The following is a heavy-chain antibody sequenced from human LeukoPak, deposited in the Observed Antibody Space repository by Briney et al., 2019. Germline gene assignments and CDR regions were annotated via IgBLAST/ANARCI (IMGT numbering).Heavy chain of an antibody. CDR3: ARDSKAMAAFDY. CDR2: IYSGGST. CDR1: GFTVSSNY. V-gene: IGHV3-53*01. Sequence: GRSLRLSCAASGFTVSSNYMSWVRQAPGKGLEWVSVIYSGGSTYYADSVKGRFTISRDNSKNTLYLQMNSLRAEDTAVYYCARDSKAMAAFDYWGQGSLVTVSS. D-gene: IGHD5-24*01. J-gene: IGHJ4*02.